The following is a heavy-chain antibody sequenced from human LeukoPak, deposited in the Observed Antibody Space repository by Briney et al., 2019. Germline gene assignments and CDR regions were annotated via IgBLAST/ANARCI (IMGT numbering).Heavy chain of an antibody. CDR3: ARDKPGRGAFDV. Sequence: ASVKVSCKASAYRVSSFAIIWVLQAPGQGLECLGWIAASSDHTHYALNVQGRVTMTTDTSTDTAYMELRNLRSDDTAVYFCARDKPGRGAFDVWGQGTVVTLSS. D-gene: IGHD1-14*01. V-gene: IGHV1-18*01. CDR1: AYRVSSFA. CDR2: IAASSDHT. J-gene: IGHJ3*01.